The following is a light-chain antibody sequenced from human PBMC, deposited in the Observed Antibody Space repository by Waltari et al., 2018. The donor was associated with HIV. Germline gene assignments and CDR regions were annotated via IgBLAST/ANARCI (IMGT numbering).Light chain of an antibody. Sequence: EIVFTQSPATLSLSPGERATLSCRASQSVSSSLAWYQQKPGQAPRLLIYDASNRATGIPARFSGSGSGTDFTLTISSLEPEDFAVYYCQQRGNWLYTFGQGTKLEIK. CDR2: DAS. CDR1: QSVSSS. CDR3: QQRGNWLYT. J-gene: IGKJ2*01. V-gene: IGKV3-11*01.